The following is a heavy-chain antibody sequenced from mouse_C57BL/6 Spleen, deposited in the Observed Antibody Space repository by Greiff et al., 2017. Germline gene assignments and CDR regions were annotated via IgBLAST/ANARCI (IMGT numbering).Heavy chain of an antibody. CDR3: TTPTTVVATPFDY. CDR2: IDPENGDT. Sequence: VHVKQSGAELVRPGASVKLSCTASGFNIKDDYMHWVKQRPEQGLEWIGWIDPENGDTEYASKFQGKATITADTSSNTAYLQLSSLTSEDTAVYYCTTPTTVVATPFDYWGQGTTLTVSS. D-gene: IGHD1-1*01. CDR1: GFNIKDDY. J-gene: IGHJ2*01. V-gene: IGHV14-4*01.